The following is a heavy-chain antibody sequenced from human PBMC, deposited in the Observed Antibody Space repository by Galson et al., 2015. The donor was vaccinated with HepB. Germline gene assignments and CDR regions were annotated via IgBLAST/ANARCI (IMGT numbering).Heavy chain of an antibody. Sequence: SVKVSCKASGGTFSSYAISWVRQAPGQGLEWMGGIIPIFGTANYAQKFQGRATITADESTSTAYMELSSLRSEDTAVYYCARAYGTLRYYYYYMDVWGKGTTVTVSS. CDR3: ARAYGTLRYYYYYMDV. CDR1: GGTFSSYA. D-gene: IGHD4-17*01. V-gene: IGHV1-69*13. J-gene: IGHJ6*03. CDR2: IIPIFGTA.